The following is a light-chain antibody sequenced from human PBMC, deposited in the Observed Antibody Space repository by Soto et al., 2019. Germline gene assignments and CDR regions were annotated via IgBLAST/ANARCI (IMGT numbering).Light chain of an antibody. Sequence: IVLTQSPATLSLSPGEGATLSCRASQNVSNRFLAWYQQIPGQAPRLLIFGSYSRPTGIPDRFSGSGSGTDFTLTISRLEPEDFAMYYCQHYGASPPFSFGQGTRV. CDR2: GSY. CDR1: QNVSNRF. J-gene: IGKJ2*03. CDR3: QHYGASPPFS. V-gene: IGKV3-20*01.